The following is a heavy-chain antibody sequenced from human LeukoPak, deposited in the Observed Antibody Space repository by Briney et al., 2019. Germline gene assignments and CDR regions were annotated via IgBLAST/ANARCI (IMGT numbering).Heavy chain of an antibody. V-gene: IGHV1-2*06. CDR3: ARGRLSPLDP. D-gene: IGHD4/OR15-4a*01. CDR1: GYTFTGYY. CDR2: INPNSVGT. J-gene: IGHJ5*02. Sequence: ASVKVSCKASGYTFTGYYMHWVRQAPGQPLEWIGRINPNSVGTNYAQKFQGRVTMTRDTSISTAYMELSRLRSDDTAVYYCARGRLSPLDPWGQGTLVTVSS.